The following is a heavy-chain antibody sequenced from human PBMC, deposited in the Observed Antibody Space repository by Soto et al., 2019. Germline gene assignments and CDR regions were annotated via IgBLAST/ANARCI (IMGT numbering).Heavy chain of an antibody. CDR2: INTYNGNT. Sequence: GASVKVSCKASGYTFTNYGISWVRQAPGQGLEWMGWINTYNGNTNHAQKLQGRVTMTTDTSTSTAYMELRSLRSYDTAVYYCARGVGSGTYYNQYNWFDPWGQGTLVTVSS. CDR1: GYTFTNYG. J-gene: IGHJ5*02. D-gene: IGHD3-10*01. V-gene: IGHV1-18*01. CDR3: ARGVGSGTYYNQYNWFDP.